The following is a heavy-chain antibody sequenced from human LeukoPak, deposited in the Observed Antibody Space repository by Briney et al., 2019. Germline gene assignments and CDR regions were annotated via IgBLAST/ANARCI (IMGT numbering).Heavy chain of an antibody. CDR3: AKDHSPGWFDP. Sequence: GGSLRLSCAASGFTFDDYGMSWVRQAPGKGLEWVSGINWNGGSTGYADSVKGRFTISRDYAKNTLYLQMDSLRVEDTAMYYCAKDHSPGWFDPWGQGTLVTVSS. J-gene: IGHJ5*02. D-gene: IGHD5-18*01. CDR1: GFTFDDYG. V-gene: IGHV3-20*04. CDR2: INWNGGST.